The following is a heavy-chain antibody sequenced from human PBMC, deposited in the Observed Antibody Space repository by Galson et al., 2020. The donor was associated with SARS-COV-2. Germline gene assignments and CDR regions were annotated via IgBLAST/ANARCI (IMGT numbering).Heavy chain of an antibody. D-gene: IGHD1-26*01. CDR3: ARRETWELPRQDDFDY. V-gene: IGHV4-34*01. J-gene: IGHJ4*02. CDR1: GGSFSGYY. Sequence: SQTLSLTCAVYGGSFSGYYWSWIRQPPGKGLEWIGEINHSGSTNYNPSLKSRVTISVDTSKNQFSLKLSSVTAADTAVYYCARRETWELPRQDDFDYWGQGTLVTVSS. CDR2: INHSGST.